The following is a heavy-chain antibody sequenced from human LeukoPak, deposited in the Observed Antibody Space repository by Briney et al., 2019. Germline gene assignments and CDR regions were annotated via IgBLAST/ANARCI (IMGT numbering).Heavy chain of an antibody. CDR1: GYTFTSYG. V-gene: IGHV1-18*01. CDR2: ISAYNGNT. Sequence: ASVKVSCKASGYTFTSYGISWVRQAPGQGLEWMGWISAYNGNTNYAQKLQGRVTMTTDTSTSTAYMEPRSLRSDDTAVYYCARDRTYCGGDCFPFDYWGQGTLVTVSS. J-gene: IGHJ4*02. CDR3: ARDRTYCGGDCFPFDY. D-gene: IGHD2-21*02.